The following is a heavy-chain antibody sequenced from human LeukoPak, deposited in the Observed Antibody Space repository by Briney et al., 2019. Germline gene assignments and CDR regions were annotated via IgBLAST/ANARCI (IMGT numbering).Heavy chain of an antibody. D-gene: IGHD3-3*01. J-gene: IGHJ4*02. Sequence: SQTLSLTCAVYGGSFSGYYWSWIRQPPGKGLEWIGEINHSGSTNYNPSLKSRVTISVDTSKNQFSLKLSSVTAADTAVYYCARVGYDFWSGGQYDYWGQGTLVTVSS. CDR2: INHSGST. CDR3: ARVGYDFWSGGQYDY. V-gene: IGHV4-34*01. CDR1: GGSFSGYY.